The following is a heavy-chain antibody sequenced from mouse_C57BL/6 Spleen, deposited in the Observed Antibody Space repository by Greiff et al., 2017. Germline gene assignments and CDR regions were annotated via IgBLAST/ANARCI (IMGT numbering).Heavy chain of an antibody. CDR2: IYPGSGST. Sequence: QVQLQQPGAELVKPGASVKMSCKASGYTFTSYWITWVKQRPGQGLEWIGDIYPGSGSTNYNEKFKSKATLTVDTSSSTAYMQLSSLKSEDSAVYYCARYYYDYFAMGYWGQGASVTVST. V-gene: IGHV1-55*01. D-gene: IGHD2-1*01. CDR1: GYTFTSYW. CDR3: ARYYYDYFAMGY. J-gene: IGHJ4*01.